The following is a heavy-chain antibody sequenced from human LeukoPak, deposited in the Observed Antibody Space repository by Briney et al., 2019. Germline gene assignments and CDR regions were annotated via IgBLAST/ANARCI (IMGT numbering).Heavy chain of an antibody. V-gene: IGHV4-39*07. J-gene: IGHJ3*02. CDR2: IYYSGST. CDR3: ARDPDPLDAFDI. Sequence: SETLSLTCTVSGDSISSVSYYWGWIRQPPGKGLAWIGSIYYSGSTNYNPSLKSRVTISVDTSKNQFSLKLSSVTAADTAVYYCARDPDPLDAFDIWGQGTMVTVSS. CDR1: GDSISSVSYY.